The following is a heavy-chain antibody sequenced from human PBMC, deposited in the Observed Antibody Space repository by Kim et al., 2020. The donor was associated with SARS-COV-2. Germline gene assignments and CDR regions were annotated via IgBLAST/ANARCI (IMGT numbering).Heavy chain of an antibody. CDR1: GGSISSYY. CDR3: ARDLLYYYDSSGYPGGMDV. D-gene: IGHD3-22*01. Sequence: SETLSLTCTVSGGSISSYYWSWIRQPPGKGLEWIGYTYYSGSTNYNPSLKSRVTISVDTSKNQFSLKLSSVTAADTAVYYCARDLLYYYDSSGYPGGMDVWGQGTTVTVSS. V-gene: IGHV4-59*13. J-gene: IGHJ6*02. CDR2: TYYSGST.